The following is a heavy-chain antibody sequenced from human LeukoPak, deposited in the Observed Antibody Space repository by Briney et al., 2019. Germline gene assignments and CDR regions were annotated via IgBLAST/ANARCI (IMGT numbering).Heavy chain of an antibody. J-gene: IGHJ3*02. V-gene: IGHV3-53*01. CDR1: GFIVNNKY. Sequence: GGSLRLSCAASGFIVNNKYMTWVRQAPGKGLEWVSLIYNDGRTYYADSVKGRCTISRDNSKNTLYLQMNSLRVEDTAVYYCARGLFLSGYLDAFDIWGKGTVVTVSS. CDR2: IYNDGRT. D-gene: IGHD3-22*01. CDR3: ARGLFLSGYLDAFDI.